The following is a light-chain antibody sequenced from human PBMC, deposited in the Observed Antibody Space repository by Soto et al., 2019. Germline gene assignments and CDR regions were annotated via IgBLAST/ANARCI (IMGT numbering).Light chain of an antibody. CDR1: QSISTW. J-gene: IGKJ1*01. CDR2: DAS. CDR3: QQTYSTWT. Sequence: DIQMTQSPSTLSASVGDRVTITCRASQSISTWSAWYQQKPGKAPKLLIYDASSLESGVPSRFSGSGSGTEFTLTISSLRPADFATYYCQQTYSTWTFGQGTKVDIK. V-gene: IGKV1-5*01.